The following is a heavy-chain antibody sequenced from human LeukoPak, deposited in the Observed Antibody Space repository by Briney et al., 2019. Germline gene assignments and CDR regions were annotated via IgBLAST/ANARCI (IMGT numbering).Heavy chain of an antibody. J-gene: IGHJ4*02. CDR3: AKDLGLLVVPAAIVDY. D-gene: IGHD2-2*01. CDR2: ISYDGSNK. CDR1: GFTFSSYG. V-gene: IGHV3-30*18. Sequence: GRSLRLSCAASGFTFSSYGMHWVRQAPGKGLGWVAVISYDGSNKYYADSVKGRFTISRDNSKNALYLQMNSLRAEDTAVYYCAKDLGLLVVPAAIVDYWGQGTLVTVSS.